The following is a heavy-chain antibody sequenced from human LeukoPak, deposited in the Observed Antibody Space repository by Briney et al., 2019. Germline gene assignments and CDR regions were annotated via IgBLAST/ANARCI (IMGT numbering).Heavy chain of an antibody. V-gene: IGHV4-34*01. D-gene: IGHD6-13*01. J-gene: IGHJ6*02. CDR3: ALSQSSSWYNYYYYYGMDV. CDR1: GGSFSGYY. CDR2: INHSGST. Sequence: SETLSLTCAVYGGSFSGYYWSWIRQPPGKGLEWIGEINHSGSTNYNPSLKSRVTISVDTSKNQFSLKLSSVTAADTAVYYCALSQSSSWYNYYYYYGMDVWGQGTTVTVSS.